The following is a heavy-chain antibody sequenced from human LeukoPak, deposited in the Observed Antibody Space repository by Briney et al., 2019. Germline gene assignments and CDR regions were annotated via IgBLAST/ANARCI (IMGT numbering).Heavy chain of an antibody. CDR2: IIPIFGTA. V-gene: IGHV1-69*01. D-gene: IGHD2-2*01. CDR3: ARDQHPYCSSTSCYRGFRY. Sequence: GSSVKVSCKXSGGTFSSYAISWVRQVPGQGLEWMGGIIPIFGTANYSQKFQGRVTITADESTSTAYMELSSLRSEDTAVYYCARDQHPYCSSTSCYRGFRYWGQGTLVTVSS. J-gene: IGHJ4*02. CDR1: GGTFSSYA.